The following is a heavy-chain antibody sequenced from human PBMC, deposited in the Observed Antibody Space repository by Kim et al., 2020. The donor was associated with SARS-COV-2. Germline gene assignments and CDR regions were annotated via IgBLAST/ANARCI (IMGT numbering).Heavy chain of an antibody. Sequence: GGSLRLSCAASGFTFDDYAMHCVRQAPGKGLEWVSLISGDGGSTYYADSVKGRFTISRDNSKNSLYLQMNSLRTEDTALYYCAKDKSCGGDCYPYYYYYGMDVWGQGSTVTVSS. CDR2: ISGDGGST. J-gene: IGHJ6*02. V-gene: IGHV3-43*02. D-gene: IGHD2-21*02. CDR1: GFTFDDYA. CDR3: AKDKSCGGDCYPYYYYYGMDV.